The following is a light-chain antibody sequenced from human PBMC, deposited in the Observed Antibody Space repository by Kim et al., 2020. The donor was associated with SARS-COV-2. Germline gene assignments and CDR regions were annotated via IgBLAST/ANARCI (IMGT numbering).Light chain of an antibody. J-gene: IGLJ3*02. CDR1: SSNIGSNT. V-gene: IGLV1-44*01. CDR3: ATWDDSLNAVL. CDR2: TNT. Sequence: QSVLTQPPSASGTPGQRVTISCSGSSSNIGSNTVNWYQQLPGTAPKLLIYTNTQRPSGVPDRFSGSKSGTSASLAVSGLQSEDEADYYCATWDDSLNAVLFGGGTQLTVL.